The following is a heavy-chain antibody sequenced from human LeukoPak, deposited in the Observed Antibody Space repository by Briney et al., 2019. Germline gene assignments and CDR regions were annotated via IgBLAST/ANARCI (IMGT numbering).Heavy chain of an antibody. CDR3: ARNSRTYGDYDF. Sequence: PGGSLRLSCAASGFTFSSYSMNWVRQAPGKGLEWIGSIYYSGSTYYKPSLNSRGTISSVTSKDQFSLKLNSVTAADTAVYYCARNSRTYGDYDFWGQGTLVTVSS. V-gene: IGHV4-39*07. D-gene: IGHD4-17*01. J-gene: IGHJ4*02. CDR1: GFTFSSYS. CDR2: IYYSGST.